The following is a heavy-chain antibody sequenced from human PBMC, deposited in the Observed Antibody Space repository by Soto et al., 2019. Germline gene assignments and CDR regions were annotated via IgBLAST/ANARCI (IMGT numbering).Heavy chain of an antibody. CDR2: IYPGDSDT. CDR1: GYSFTSYW. D-gene: IGHD5-18*01. V-gene: IGHV5-51*01. CDR3: ARQGYSYRPRTDWFDP. J-gene: IGHJ5*02. Sequence: EVQLVQSGAEVKKPGESLKISCKGSGYSFTSYWIGWVRQMPGKGLEWMGVIYPGDSDTRYSPSFQGQVPISADKSMSTACLQWGRPKASDTAMYYCARQGYSYRPRTDWFDPWGQGTLVTVSS.